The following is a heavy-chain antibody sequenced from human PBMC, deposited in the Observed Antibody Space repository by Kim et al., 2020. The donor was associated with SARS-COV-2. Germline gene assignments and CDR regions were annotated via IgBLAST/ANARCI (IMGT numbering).Heavy chain of an antibody. Sequence: GGSLRLSCAASGFTFSSYAMSWVRQAPGKGLEWVSAISGSGGSTYYADSVKGRFTISRDNSKNTLYLQMNSLRAEDTAVYYCAKDRETYYYGSGDYYGMDVWGQGTTVTVSS. CDR3: AKDRETYYYGSGDYYGMDV. D-gene: IGHD3-10*01. V-gene: IGHV3-23*01. CDR2: ISGSGGST. CDR1: GFTFSSYA. J-gene: IGHJ6*02.